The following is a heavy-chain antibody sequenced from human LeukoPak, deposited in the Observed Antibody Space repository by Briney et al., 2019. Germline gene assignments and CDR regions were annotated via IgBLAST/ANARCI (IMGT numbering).Heavy chain of an antibody. CDR2: IKQDGSEK. V-gene: IGHV3-7*01. CDR3: ARDQFPFGVVIDDAFDI. CDR1: GFTFSSYW. J-gene: IGHJ3*02. D-gene: IGHD3-3*01. Sequence: GGYLRLYCAASGFTFSSYWMSWVRQAQGKGLEWGVNIKQDGSEKYYVDSVKGRFTISRDNAKNSLYLQMNSLRAEDTAVYYCARDQFPFGVVIDDAFDIWGQGTMVTVSS.